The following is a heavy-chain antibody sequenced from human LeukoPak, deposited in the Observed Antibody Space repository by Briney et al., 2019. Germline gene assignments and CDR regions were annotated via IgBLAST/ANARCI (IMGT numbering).Heavy chain of an antibody. Sequence: GGSLRLSCAASGFTFSSYAMHWVRQAPGKGLEWVAVISYDGSNKYYADSVKGRFTISRDNSKNTLYMQMNSLRAEDSAVYYCARVTAPTRVVTLFAIWGQGTLVTVSS. J-gene: IGHJ4*02. V-gene: IGHV3-30-3*01. D-gene: IGHD4-23*01. CDR2: ISYDGSNK. CDR1: GFTFSSYA. CDR3: ARVTAPTRVVTLFAI.